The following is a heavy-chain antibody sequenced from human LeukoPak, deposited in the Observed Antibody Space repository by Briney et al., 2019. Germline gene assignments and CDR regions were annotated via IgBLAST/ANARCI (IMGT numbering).Heavy chain of an antibody. D-gene: IGHD3-10*01. J-gene: IGHJ4*02. CDR3: ARGAYYGSGSYFDY. CDR1: GGTFSSYA. V-gene: IGHV1-69*13. CDR2: IIPIFGTA. Sequence: ASVKVSCKASGGTFSSYAISWVRQAPGQGLEWMGGIIPIFGTANYAQKFQGRVTITADESTSTAYMELSSLRSEDTAVYYCARGAYYGSGSYFDYWGQGTLVTVSS.